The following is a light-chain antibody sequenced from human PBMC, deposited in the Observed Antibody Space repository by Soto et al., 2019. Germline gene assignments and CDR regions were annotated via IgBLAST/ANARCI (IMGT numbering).Light chain of an antibody. CDR1: QSVSSN. CDR3: QQYGYSPIT. J-gene: IGKJ5*01. Sequence: EFVLTQSPATLSVSPGERATLSCRASQSVSSNLAWYQQKPGQAPRLLIYGVSSRATGSPDRFSGGGSGTDFTLTISRLEPEDFAVYYCQQYGYSPITFGQGTRLEIK. V-gene: IGKV3-20*01. CDR2: GVS.